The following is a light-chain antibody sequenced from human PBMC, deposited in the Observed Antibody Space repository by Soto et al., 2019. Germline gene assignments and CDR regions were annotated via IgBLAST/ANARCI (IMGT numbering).Light chain of an antibody. Sequence: QSVLTQPASVSGSPGQSITISCTGTSSDVGTYNYVSWYQHRPGKAPKLMIYDVSYRPSGVSNRFSGSNSANTASLTISGLQAEDEADYYCSSYTTSNTQVFGGGTKLTVL. V-gene: IGLV2-14*01. CDR2: DVS. CDR1: SSDVGTYNY. CDR3: SSYTTSNTQV. J-gene: IGLJ3*02.